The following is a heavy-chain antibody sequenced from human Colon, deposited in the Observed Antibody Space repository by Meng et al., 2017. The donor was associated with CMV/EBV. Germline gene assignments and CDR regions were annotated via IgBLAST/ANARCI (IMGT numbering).Heavy chain of an antibody. CDR2: IDTSGTKI. CDR1: GFTFSSYT. Sequence: GGSLKISCATSGFTFSSYTMHWVRQAPGKGLEWVSSIDTSGTKIYYADSVKGRFTVSRDDARDSLYLQLNSLRVEDTALYYCARDKGFLGGTFDYWGQGTLVTVSS. J-gene: IGHJ4*02. V-gene: IGHV3-21*01. D-gene: IGHD1-26*01. CDR3: ARDKGFLGGTFDY.